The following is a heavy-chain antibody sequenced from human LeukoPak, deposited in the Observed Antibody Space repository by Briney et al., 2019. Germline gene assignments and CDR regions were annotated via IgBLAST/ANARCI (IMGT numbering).Heavy chain of an antibody. CDR3: ARVDSSGYYYYYYYYMDV. CDR2: IYHSGST. D-gene: IGHD3-22*01. CDR1: GYSISSGYY. Sequence: SETLSLTCTVSGYSISSGYYWGWIRQPPGKGLEWIGSIYHSGSTYYNPSLKSRVTISVETSKNQFSLKLSSVTAADTAVYYCARVDSSGYYYYYYYYMDVWGKGTTVTVSS. J-gene: IGHJ6*03. V-gene: IGHV4-38-2*02.